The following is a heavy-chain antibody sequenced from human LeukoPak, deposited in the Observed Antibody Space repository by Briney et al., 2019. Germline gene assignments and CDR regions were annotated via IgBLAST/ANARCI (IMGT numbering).Heavy chain of an antibody. V-gene: IGHV1-2*06. CDR2: INLKSGYT. CDR3: ARDLASTANWEFDY. CDR1: GYTFTDYF. D-gene: IGHD7-27*01. J-gene: IGHJ4*02. Sequence: ASVRVSCKASGYTFTDYFMQWVRQAPGQGLEWMGRINLKSGYTEDSLDFQGRVTLTRDTSISTAYMEVRSLRPDDTAVYYCARDLASTANWEFDYWGQGTPVTVSP.